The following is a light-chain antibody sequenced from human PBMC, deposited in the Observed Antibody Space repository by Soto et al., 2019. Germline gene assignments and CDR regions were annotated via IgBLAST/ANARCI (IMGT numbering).Light chain of an antibody. CDR2: DVS. CDR1: SSDVGGYNY. J-gene: IGLJ2*01. V-gene: IGLV2-11*01. Sequence: QSVLTQPRSVSGSPGQSVTISCTGTSSDVGGYNYVSRYQQHPGKAPKLMIYDVSKWPSGVPDRFSGSKSGNTASLTISGLQAEDEADYYCCSYAGSYTVVFGGGTKLTVL. CDR3: CSYAGSYTVV.